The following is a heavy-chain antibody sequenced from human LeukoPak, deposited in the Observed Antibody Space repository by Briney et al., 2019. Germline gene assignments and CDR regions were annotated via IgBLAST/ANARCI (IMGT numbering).Heavy chain of an antibody. CDR1: GDXVSSNSAA. J-gene: IGHJ5*02. V-gene: IGHV6-1*01. D-gene: IGHD2/OR15-2a*01. Sequence: SQTLSLTCAISGDXVSSNSAAWNWIRQSPSRGLEWLGRTYYRSKWYNDYAVSVKSRIAINPDTSKNQFSLQLNSVTPEDTAVYYCAKEGEVGTTWSWFDPWAQGTLVTVSS. CDR2: TYYRSKWYN. CDR3: AKEGEVGTTWSWFDP.